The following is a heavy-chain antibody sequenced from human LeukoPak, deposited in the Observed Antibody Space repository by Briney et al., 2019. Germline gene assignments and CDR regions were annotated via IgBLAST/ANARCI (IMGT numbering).Heavy chain of an antibody. D-gene: IGHD1-26*01. CDR1: GYTFTGYY. J-gene: IGHJ5*02. Sequence: ASVKVSCKASGYTFTGYYMHWVRQAPGQGLEWMGWINPNSGGTNYAQKFQGRVTMTRDTSISTAYMELSRLRSDDTAVYYCARDQSGSPRFDPWGQGTLVTVSS. CDR2: INPNSGGT. V-gene: IGHV1-2*02. CDR3: ARDQSGSPRFDP.